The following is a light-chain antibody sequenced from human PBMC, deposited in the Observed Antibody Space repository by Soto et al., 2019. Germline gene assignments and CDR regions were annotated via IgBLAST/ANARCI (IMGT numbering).Light chain of an antibody. CDR2: EVD. Sequence: QSVLTQPPSASGSPGQSVTISCTGSSSDVGGYNYVAWYQQHPGKAPKLMIYEVDKRPSGVPDRFSGSKSGNTASLTVSGLQAEDEADYYCASRSLFGGGTKVTVL. J-gene: IGLJ2*01. CDR3: ASRSL. CDR1: SSDVGGYNY. V-gene: IGLV2-8*01.